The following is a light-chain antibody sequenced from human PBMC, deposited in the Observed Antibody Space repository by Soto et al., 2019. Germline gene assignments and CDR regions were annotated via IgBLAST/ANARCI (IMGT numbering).Light chain of an antibody. V-gene: IGKV2-28*01. CDR2: LGS. Sequence: EIVMTQTPLSSPVTLGQPASISCRSSQSLLHSSRYIYLDWYLQRPGQSPELLIFLGSNRAGGVPDGFSGSGSGTNFTLNITRVEADHVGAYYCMQAQQTPRTFGQGTKVDI. CDR3: MQAQQTPRT. J-gene: IGKJ1*01. CDR1: QSLLHSSRYIY.